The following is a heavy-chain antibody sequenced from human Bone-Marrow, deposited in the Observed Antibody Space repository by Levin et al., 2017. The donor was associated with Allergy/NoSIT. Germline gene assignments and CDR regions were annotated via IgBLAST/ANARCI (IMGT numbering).Heavy chain of an antibody. D-gene: IGHD2-15*01. Sequence: GESLKISCSASGFTFYNYNMHWVRQTPGKGLEWVSSISVTGSYIYYADSVKGRFTISRANTKNSLSLQMNSLRAEDTAVYYCARDPMTCSGGGCYHCDYWGRGALVTVSS. V-gene: IGHV3-21*01. CDR2: ISVTGSYI. CDR3: ARDPMTCSGGGCYHCDY. J-gene: IGHJ4*02. CDR1: GFTFYNYN.